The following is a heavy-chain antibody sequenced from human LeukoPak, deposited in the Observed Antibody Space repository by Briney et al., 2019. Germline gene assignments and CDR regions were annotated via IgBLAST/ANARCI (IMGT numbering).Heavy chain of an antibody. J-gene: IGHJ4*02. CDR3: ARDLASSGWYPDY. Sequence: GASVKVSCKASGYTFTGYYMHWVRQAPGQGREWMGWINPNSGGTNYAQKFQGRVTMTRDTSISTAYMELSRLRSDDTAVYYCARDLASSGWYPDYWGQGTLVTVSS. CDR2: INPNSGGT. CDR1: GYTFTGYY. V-gene: IGHV1-2*02. D-gene: IGHD6-19*01.